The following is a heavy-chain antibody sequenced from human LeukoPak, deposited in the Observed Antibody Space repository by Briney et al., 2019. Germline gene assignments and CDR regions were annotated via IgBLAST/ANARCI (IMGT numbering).Heavy chain of an antibody. V-gene: IGHV3-7*03. CDR3: AKAHSSSWVAADY. CDR2: IKEDGSEK. Sequence: GGSLRLSCATSGFIFSSYWMNWVRQAPGKGLEWVADIKEDGSEKYYVDSVKGRFTISRDNAKNSLYLQMNSLRAEDTAVYYCAKAHSSSWVAADYWGQGTLVTVSS. J-gene: IGHJ4*02. CDR1: GFIFSSYW. D-gene: IGHD6-13*01.